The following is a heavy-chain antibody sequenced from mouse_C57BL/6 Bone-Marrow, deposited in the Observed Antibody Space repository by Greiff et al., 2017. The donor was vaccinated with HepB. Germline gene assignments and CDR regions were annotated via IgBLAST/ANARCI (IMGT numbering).Heavy chain of an antibody. CDR3: ARFGSYFDV. CDR1: GFTFTDYY. D-gene: IGHD3-1*01. CDR2: IRNKANGYTT. Sequence: EVKLVESGGGLVQPGGSLSLSCAASGFTFTDYYMSWVRQPPGKALEWLGFIRNKANGYTTEYSASVKGRFTISRDNSQSILYLQMNALRAEDSATYYCARFGSYFDVWGTGTTVTVSS. J-gene: IGHJ1*03. V-gene: IGHV7-3*01.